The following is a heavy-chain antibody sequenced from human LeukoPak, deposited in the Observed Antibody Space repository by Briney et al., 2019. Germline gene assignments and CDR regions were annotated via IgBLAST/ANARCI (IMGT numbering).Heavy chain of an antibody. CDR3: AKEYYYDSSGYGDY. Sequence: GGSLRLSCAASGFTFSSYAMSWVRQAPGKGLEWVSAIRGSGGSTYYADSVKGRFTISRDNSKNTLYLQMNSLRAEDTAVYYCAKEYYYDSSGYGDYWGQGTLVTVSS. D-gene: IGHD3-22*01. CDR2: IRGSGGST. CDR1: GFTFSSYA. V-gene: IGHV3-23*01. J-gene: IGHJ4*02.